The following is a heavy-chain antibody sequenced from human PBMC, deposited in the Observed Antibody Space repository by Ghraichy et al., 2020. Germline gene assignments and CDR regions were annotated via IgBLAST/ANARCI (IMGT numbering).Heavy chain of an antibody. CDR2: INHSGST. V-gene: IGHV4-34*01. Sequence: SETLSLTCAVYGGSFSGYYWSWIRQPPGKWLEWIGEINHSGSTNYNPSLKSRVTISVDTSKNQFSLKLSSVTAADTAVYYCARGHRSSSWFSSGYYYYGMDVWGQGTTVTVSS. CDR3: ARGHRSSSWFSSGYYYYGMDV. J-gene: IGHJ6*02. D-gene: IGHD6-13*01. CDR1: GGSFSGYY.